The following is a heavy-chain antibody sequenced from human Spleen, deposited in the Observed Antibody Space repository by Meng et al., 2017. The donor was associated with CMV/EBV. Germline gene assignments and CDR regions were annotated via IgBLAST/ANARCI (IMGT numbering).Heavy chain of an antibody. Sequence: SKTPSLTCSVSGGSISSTYYYWGWIRQPPGKGLEWIGSVYYREMIFYNSSLKSRVTIAVDASETQFSLKLKSVTAADTAVYYCARFGGGWGQGTLVTVSS. CDR3: ARFGGG. J-gene: IGHJ4*02. D-gene: IGHD4-23*01. V-gene: IGHV4-39*07. CDR2: VYYREMI. CDR1: GGSISSTYYY.